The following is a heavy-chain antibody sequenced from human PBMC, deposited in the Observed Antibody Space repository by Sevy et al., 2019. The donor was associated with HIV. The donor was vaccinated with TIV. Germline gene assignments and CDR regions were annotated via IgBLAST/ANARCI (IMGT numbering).Heavy chain of an antibody. CDR1: GFTFSSYA. D-gene: IGHD6-13*01. Sequence: GGSLRLSCAASGFTFSSYAMSWVRQAPGKGLEWVSAISGSGGSTYYADSVKGRFTISRDNSKNTLYLQMHSLRAEDTAVYYCAKDLRAAAGRIAVYSTPLYWGQGTLVTVSS. V-gene: IGHV3-23*01. CDR2: ISGSGGST. CDR3: AKDLRAAAGRIAVYSTPLY. J-gene: IGHJ4*02.